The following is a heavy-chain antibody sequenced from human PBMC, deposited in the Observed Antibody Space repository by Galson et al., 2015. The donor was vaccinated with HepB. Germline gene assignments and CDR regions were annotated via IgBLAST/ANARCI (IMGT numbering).Heavy chain of an antibody. J-gene: IGHJ4*02. CDR3: AKDGGLRLGELSLEPLGY. Sequence: SLRLSCAASGFTFDDYAMHWVRRAPGKGLEWVSGISWNSGSIGYADSVKGRFTISRDNAKNSLYLQMNSLRAEDTALYYCAKDGGLRLGELSLEPLGYWGQGTLVTVSS. V-gene: IGHV3-9*01. D-gene: IGHD3-16*02. CDR2: ISWNSGSI. CDR1: GFTFDDYA.